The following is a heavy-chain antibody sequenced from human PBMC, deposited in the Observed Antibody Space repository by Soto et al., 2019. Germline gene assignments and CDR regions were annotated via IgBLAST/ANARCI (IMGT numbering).Heavy chain of an antibody. V-gene: IGHV1-69*13. CDR2: IIPIFGTA. CDR3: ARGGFTVTTSFDY. CDR1: GGTFSSYS. J-gene: IGHJ4*02. Sequence: SGKVSCKASGGTFSSYSISWVRQAPGQGLEWMGGIIPIFGTANYAQKFQGRVTITADESTSRAYMELSSLRSEDTAVYYCARGGFTVTTSFDYWGQGTLVPVSS. D-gene: IGHD4-4*01.